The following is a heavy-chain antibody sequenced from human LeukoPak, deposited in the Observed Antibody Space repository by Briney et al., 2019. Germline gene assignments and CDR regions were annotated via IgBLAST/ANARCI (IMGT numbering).Heavy chain of an antibody. D-gene: IGHD3-10*01. V-gene: IGHV4-4*07. CDR3: ARGYGSGSYPPDY. J-gene: IGHJ4*02. CDR1: GGSINTFY. Sequence: PSETLSLTCTVSGGSINTFYWSWIRQPGGKGLDWIGRIYTRGNTNYNPSLKSRVTISVDTSKNQFSLKLSSVTAADTAVYYCARGYGSGSYPPDYWGQGTLVTVSS. CDR2: IYTRGNT.